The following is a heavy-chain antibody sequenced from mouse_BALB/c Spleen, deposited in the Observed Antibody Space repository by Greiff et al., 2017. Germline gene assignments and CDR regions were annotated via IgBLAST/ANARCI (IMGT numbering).Heavy chain of an antibody. CDR2: IYPGSGNT. D-gene: IGHD1-1*02. CDR1: GYTFTDYY. V-gene: IGHV1-77*01. J-gene: IGHJ3*01. CDR3: ARSGGYYGAY. Sequence: QVQLKESGAELARPGASVKLSCKASGYTFTDYYINWVKQRTGQGLEWIGEIYPGSGNTYYNEKFKGKATLTADKSSSTAYMQLSSLTSEDSAVYFCARSGGYYGAYWGQGTLVTVSA.